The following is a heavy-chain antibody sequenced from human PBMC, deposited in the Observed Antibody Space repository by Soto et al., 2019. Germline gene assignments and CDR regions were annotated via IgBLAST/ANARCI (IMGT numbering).Heavy chain of an antibody. CDR2: INPSGGST. V-gene: IGHV1-46*01. CDR1: GYTFTSYY. J-gene: IGHJ4*02. D-gene: IGHD3-22*01. Sequence: RASVKVSCKASGYTFTSYYMHWVRQAPGQGLEWMGIINPSGGSTSYAQKFQGRVTMTRDTSTSTVYMELSSLRSEDTAVYYCARGLGYYYDSSGSRHFDYWGQGTLVTVSS. CDR3: ARGLGYYYDSSGSRHFDY.